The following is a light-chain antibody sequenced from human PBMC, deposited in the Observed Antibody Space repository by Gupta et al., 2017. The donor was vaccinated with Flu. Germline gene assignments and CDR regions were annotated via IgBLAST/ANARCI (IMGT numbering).Light chain of an antibody. CDR2: AKN. J-gene: IGLJ2*01. Sequence: SSALTQDPAVSVALAQTVRITCQGDILRNSYASWSQQKPGQAAILVIYAKNIRPAGIPDPLSGSSSGNTASMTTTAAPAEDEGDYYCNSGESTDNHQEVFGGGTKLTVL. CDR1: ILRNSY. V-gene: IGLV3-19*01. CDR3: NSGESTDNHQEV.